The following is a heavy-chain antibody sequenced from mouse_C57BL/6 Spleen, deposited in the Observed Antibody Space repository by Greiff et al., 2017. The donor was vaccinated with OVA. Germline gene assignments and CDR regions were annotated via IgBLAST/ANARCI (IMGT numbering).Heavy chain of an antibody. D-gene: IGHD1-1*01. J-gene: IGHJ3*01. CDR2: INPSSGYT. CDR1: GYTFTSYT. CDR3: AKSPDDCGSSYEGAY. V-gene: IGHV1-4*01. Sequence: VQLQESGAELARPGASVKMSCKASGYTFTSYTMHWVKQRPGQGLEWIGYINPSSGYTKYNQKFKDKATLTADKSSSTAYMQLSSLTSEDSAVDYSAKSPDDCGSSYEGAYWGQGTLVTVSA.